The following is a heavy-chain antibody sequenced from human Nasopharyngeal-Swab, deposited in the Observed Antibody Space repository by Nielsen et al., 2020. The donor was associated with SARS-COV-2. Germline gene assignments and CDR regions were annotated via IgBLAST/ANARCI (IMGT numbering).Heavy chain of an antibody. CDR2: ISGGGGST. CDR3: ATRPDSSWHPYCFDY. J-gene: IGHJ4*02. D-gene: IGHD6-13*01. CDR1: GFTFSSHA. V-gene: IGHV3-23*01. Sequence: GESLKISCAASGFTFSSHAMIWVRQAPGKGLEWVSTISGGGGSTYYADSVTGRFTISKDNSENMLYLQINSLRAEDTAVYYCATRPDSSWHPYCFDYWGRGTLVTVSS.